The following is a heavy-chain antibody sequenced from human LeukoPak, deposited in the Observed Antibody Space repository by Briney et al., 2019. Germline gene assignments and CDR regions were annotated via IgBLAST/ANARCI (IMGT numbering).Heavy chain of an antibody. V-gene: IGHV3-33*01. Sequence: GGSLRLSCAASGFTFSSNGMHWVRQAPGKGLEWVALIWYDGSSEYYADSVKGRFTISRDNSKNTLYLQMNSLRAEDTAVYYCAVRPMVYVPIDYWGQGTLVTVSS. CDR3: AVRPMVYVPIDY. CDR1: GFTFSSNG. CDR2: IWYDGSSE. J-gene: IGHJ4*02. D-gene: IGHD2-8*01.